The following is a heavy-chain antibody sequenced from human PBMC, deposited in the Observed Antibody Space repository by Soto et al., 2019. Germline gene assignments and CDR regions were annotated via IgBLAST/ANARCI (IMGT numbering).Heavy chain of an antibody. CDR1: GGSISSSSYY. CDR2: IYYSGST. CDR3: ARHLAAAGYYYYGMDV. J-gene: IGHJ6*02. V-gene: IGHV4-39*01. Sequence: SETLYLTCTVSGGSISSSSYYWGWIRQPPGKGLEWIGSIYYSGSTYYNPSLKSRVTISVDTSKNQFSLKLSSVTAADTAVFYWARHLAAAGYYYYGMDVWGQGTTVTVSS. D-gene: IGHD6-13*01.